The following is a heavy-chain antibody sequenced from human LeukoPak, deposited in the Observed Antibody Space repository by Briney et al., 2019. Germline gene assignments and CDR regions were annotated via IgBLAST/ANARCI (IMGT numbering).Heavy chain of an antibody. D-gene: IGHD6-6*01. V-gene: IGHV3-21*05. J-gene: IGHJ4*02. Sequence: GGSLRLSCAASGFTFSSYSMNWVRQAPGKGLEWVSYISSSSSYIYYADSVKGRFTISRDNAKNSLYLQMNSLRAEDTAVYYCAKVIAARLDYWGQGTLVTVSS. CDR2: ISSSSSYI. CDR3: AKVIAARLDY. CDR1: GFTFSSYS.